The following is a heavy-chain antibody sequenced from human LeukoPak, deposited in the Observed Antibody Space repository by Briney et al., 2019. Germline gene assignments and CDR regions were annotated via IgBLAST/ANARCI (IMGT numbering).Heavy chain of an antibody. Sequence: GGSLRLSCAASGFTFSSYAMSWVRQAPGKGLEWVSAISGSGGSTYYADSVKGRFTISRDNSKNTLYLQMNSLRAEDTAVYYCAKGYCSGGSCYFSRTDAFDIWGQGTMVTVSS. CDR1: GFTFSSYA. V-gene: IGHV3-23*01. J-gene: IGHJ3*02. CDR3: AKGYCSGGSCYFSRTDAFDI. D-gene: IGHD2-15*01. CDR2: ISGSGGST.